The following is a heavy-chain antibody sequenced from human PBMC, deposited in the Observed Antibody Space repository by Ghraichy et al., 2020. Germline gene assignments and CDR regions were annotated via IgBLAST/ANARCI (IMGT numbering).Heavy chain of an antibody. D-gene: IGHD3-22*01. Sequence: PETLSLTCTVSGGSISSYYWSWIRQPPGKGLEWIGYIYYSGSTNYNPSLKSRVTISVDTSKNQFSLKLSSVTAADTAVYYCAREAVITHFDYWGQGTLVTVSS. CDR2: IYYSGST. CDR1: GGSISSYY. J-gene: IGHJ4*02. V-gene: IGHV4-59*01. CDR3: AREAVITHFDY.